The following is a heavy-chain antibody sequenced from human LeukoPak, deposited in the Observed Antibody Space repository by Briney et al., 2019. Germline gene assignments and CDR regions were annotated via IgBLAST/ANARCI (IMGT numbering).Heavy chain of an antibody. CDR2: IRYDGSNK. CDR3: ARGTVAGRNAYYYYYYYMDV. Sequence: GGSLRLSCAASGFTFISYGMHWVRQAPGKGLEWVAFIRYDGSNKYYADFVKGRFTISRDNAKNSLYLQMSSLRAEDTGVYYCARGTVAGRNAYYYYYYYMDVWGKGTTVTISS. J-gene: IGHJ6*03. CDR1: GFTFISYG. V-gene: IGHV3-30*02. D-gene: IGHD6-19*01.